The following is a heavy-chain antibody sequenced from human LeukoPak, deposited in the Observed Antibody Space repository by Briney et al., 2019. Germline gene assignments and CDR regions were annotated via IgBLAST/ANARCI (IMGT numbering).Heavy chain of an antibody. J-gene: IGHJ4*02. CDR3: ARRNDILTGYTDY. CDR2: IYPGDSDT. Sequence: GESLKISCKGSGYSFTSYWVGWVRQMPGKGLERMGIIYPGDSDTRYSPSFQGQVTISADKSISTAYLQWSSLKASDTAMYYCARRNDILTGYTDYWGQGTLVTVSS. D-gene: IGHD3-9*01. CDR1: GYSFTSYW. V-gene: IGHV5-51*01.